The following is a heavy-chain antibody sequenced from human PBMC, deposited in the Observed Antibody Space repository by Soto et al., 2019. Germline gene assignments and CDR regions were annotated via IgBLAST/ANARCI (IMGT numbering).Heavy chain of an antibody. D-gene: IGHD3-10*01. Sequence: SETLSLTCAVYGGSFSRYYWSWIRQPPGKGLEWIGEINHSGSTNYNPSLKSRVTISVDTSKNQFSLKLSSVTAADTAVYYCARGRKGYYGSGSYFRWFDPWGQGTLVTVSS. J-gene: IGHJ5*02. CDR1: GGSFSRYY. CDR2: INHSGST. V-gene: IGHV4-34*01. CDR3: ARGRKGYYGSGSYFRWFDP.